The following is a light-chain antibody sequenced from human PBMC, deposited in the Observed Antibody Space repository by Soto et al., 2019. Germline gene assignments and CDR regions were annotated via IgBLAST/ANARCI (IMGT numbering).Light chain of an antibody. CDR2: DVS. J-gene: IGLJ2*01. CDR1: SSDVGGYNY. V-gene: IGLV2-14*01. Sequence: QSVLTQPASVSGSPGQSITISCTGTSSDVGGYNYVSWYQQHPGKAPKLMIYDVSNRPSGVSNRCSGSKSGNTASLTIPGLQAEDEADYYCSSYTSSSTVVFGGGTKLAVL. CDR3: SSYTSSSTVV.